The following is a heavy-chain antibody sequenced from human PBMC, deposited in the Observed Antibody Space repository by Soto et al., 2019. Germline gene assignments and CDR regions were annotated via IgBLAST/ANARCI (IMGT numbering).Heavy chain of an antibody. CDR2: IYYNGNT. Sequence: QVQLQESGPGLVKPSETLSLTCTVSGGSISNHYWSWIRQPPGQGLEWIGYIYYNGNTNYNPSLKSPVTRSVDTSKNQISLKLSSVTAADTAVYYCARANWYSEYWGQGTLVTVSS. D-gene: IGHD7-27*01. J-gene: IGHJ4*02. CDR3: ARANWYSEY. V-gene: IGHV4-59*11. CDR1: GGSISNHY.